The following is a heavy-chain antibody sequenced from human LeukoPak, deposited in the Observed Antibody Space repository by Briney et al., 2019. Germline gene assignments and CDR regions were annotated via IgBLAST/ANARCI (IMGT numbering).Heavy chain of an antibody. V-gene: IGHV1-2*02. Sequence: ASVKVSCKASGYTFTGYYMHWVRQAPGQGLEWMGWINPNSGGTNYAQKFQGRVTMTRDTSISTAYMELSRPRSDDTAVYYCARDIVVVPAATLSHYGMDVWGQGTTVTVSS. CDR2: INPNSGGT. CDR1: GYTFTGYY. CDR3: ARDIVVVPAATLSHYGMDV. D-gene: IGHD2-2*01. J-gene: IGHJ6*02.